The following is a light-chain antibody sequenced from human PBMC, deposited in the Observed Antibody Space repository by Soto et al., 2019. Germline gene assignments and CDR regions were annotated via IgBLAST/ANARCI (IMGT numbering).Light chain of an antibody. CDR2: ATS. CDR1: QSVSRY. J-gene: IGKJ2*01. V-gene: IGKV3-15*01. Sequence: EIVMTQSPATLSVSPGETATLSCRASQSVSRYLAWYQQKPGQTPRLLIYATSTRATGIPGRFSGSGSGTEFTLTTSGLQSEDFAVYYCQQYLNWPPMYTFGQGTKLEIK. CDR3: QQYLNWPPMYT.